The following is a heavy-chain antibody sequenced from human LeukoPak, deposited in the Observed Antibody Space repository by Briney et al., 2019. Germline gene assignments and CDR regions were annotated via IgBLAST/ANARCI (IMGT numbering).Heavy chain of an antibody. CDR2: ISSNGGST. CDR1: GFTFSSYA. D-gene: IGHD3-3*01. CDR3: ARHGHYDFWSGYSLDY. V-gene: IGHV3-64*01. J-gene: IGHJ4*02. Sequence: GGSLRLSCAASGFTFSSYAMHWVCPAPGKGLEYVSAISSNGGSTYYANSVKGRFTISRDNSKNTLYLQMGSLRAEDMAVYYCARHGHYDFWSGYSLDYWGQGTLVTVSS.